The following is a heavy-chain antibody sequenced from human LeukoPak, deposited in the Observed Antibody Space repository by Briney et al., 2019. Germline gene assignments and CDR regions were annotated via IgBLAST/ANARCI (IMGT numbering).Heavy chain of an antibody. V-gene: IGHV3-30*04. CDR2: ISYDGRNK. CDR1: GFTFSDYT. CDR3: AREPFWSGYYSNLHFDY. J-gene: IGHJ4*02. Sequence: PGGSLRLSCAASGFTFSDYTMHWVRQAPGKGLEWVAVISYDGRNKYYGDSVKGRFTVSRDNSKNTLYLQMNSLRGDDTAVYYCAREPFWSGYYSNLHFDYWGQGTLVTVSS. D-gene: IGHD3-3*01.